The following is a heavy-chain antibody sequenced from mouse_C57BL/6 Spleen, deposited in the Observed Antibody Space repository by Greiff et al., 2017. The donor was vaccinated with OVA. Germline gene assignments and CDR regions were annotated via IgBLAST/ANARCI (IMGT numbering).Heavy chain of an antibody. J-gene: IGHJ3*01. V-gene: IGHV1-59*01. CDR2: IDPSDSYT. D-gene: IGHD2-3*01. Sequence: QVQLQQPGAELVRPGTSVKLSCKASGYTFTSYWMHWVKQRPGQGLEWIGVIDPSDSYTNYNQKFKGKATLTVDTSSSTAYMQLSSLTSEAAAVYYCARLSYDGYFPFAYWGQGTLVTVSA. CDR3: ARLSYDGYFPFAY. CDR1: GYTFTSYW.